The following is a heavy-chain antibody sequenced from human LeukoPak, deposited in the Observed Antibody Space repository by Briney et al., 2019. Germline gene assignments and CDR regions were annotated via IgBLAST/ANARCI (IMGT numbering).Heavy chain of an antibody. J-gene: IGHJ4*02. Sequence: SETLSLTCAVYGGSFSGYYWSWIRQPPGRGLEWIGEINHSGSTNYNPSLKSRVTISVDTSKNQFSLKLSSVTAADTAVYYCARDGHSSGIDYWGQGTLVTVSS. CDR2: INHSGST. V-gene: IGHV4-34*01. D-gene: IGHD6-19*01. CDR1: GGSFSGYY. CDR3: ARDGHSSGIDY.